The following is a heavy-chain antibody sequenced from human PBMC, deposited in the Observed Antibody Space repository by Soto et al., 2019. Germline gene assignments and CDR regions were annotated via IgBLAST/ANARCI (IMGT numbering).Heavy chain of an antibody. D-gene: IGHD6-13*01. J-gene: IGHJ6*02. CDR1: GGTFSSYA. V-gene: IGHV1-69*01. Sequence: QVQLVQSGAEVKKPGSSVKVSCKASGGTFSSYAISWVRQAPGQGLEWMGGIIPIFGTATYAQKFQGRVTITADESTSTGYMELRSLRSENTAVYYCARGLAAAAGIYYYCGMDVWGQGTTVTVSS. CDR2: IIPIFGTA. CDR3: ARGLAAAAGIYYYCGMDV.